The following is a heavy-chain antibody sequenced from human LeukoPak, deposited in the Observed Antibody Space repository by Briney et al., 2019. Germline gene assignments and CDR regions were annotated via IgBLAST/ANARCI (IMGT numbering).Heavy chain of an antibody. D-gene: IGHD1-26*01. CDR2: IFTSGTT. CDR1: GASISTYY. Sequence: SETLSFTCTVSGASISTYYWSWARQPARQGLEWIGRIFTSGTTNYNPSLKSRVTMSVDTSKNQFSPKLSSVTAADTAVYYCARDRDSGSSSNRYYFDYWGQGTLVTVSS. J-gene: IGHJ4*02. V-gene: IGHV4-4*07. CDR3: ARDRDSGSSSNRYYFDY.